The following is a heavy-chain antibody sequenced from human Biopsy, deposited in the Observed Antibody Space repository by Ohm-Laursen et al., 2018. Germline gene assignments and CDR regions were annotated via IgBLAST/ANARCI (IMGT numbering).Heavy chain of an antibody. CDR1: GFSFDNYA. V-gene: IGHV3-23*01. CDR2: ISGSGGST. J-gene: IGHJ4*02. D-gene: IGHD2-2*02. Sequence: SLRLSCAASGFSFDNYAMNWVRQAPGKGLEWVSTISGSGGSTYYADSVKGRFTISRDASKNTLYLLMNSLRAEDTAMYYCAKGGYCTTTSCYMDVDYWGQGTLVTVSP. CDR3: AKGGYCTTTSCYMDVDY.